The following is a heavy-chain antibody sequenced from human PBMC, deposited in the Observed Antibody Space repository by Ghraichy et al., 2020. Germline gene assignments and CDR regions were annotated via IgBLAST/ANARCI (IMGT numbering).Heavy chain of an antibody. CDR3: VRAPSGRYDH. Sequence: GGSPRLSCAASGFTITNNGMTWVRQPPGKGLEWVSGIGGSGSGSTFYADSVKGRFTVSRDNSKNTLYLQMNSLSAEDTAVYYCVRAPSGRYDHWGQGTLVTVAS. D-gene: IGHD1-26*01. CDR1: GFTITNNG. V-gene: IGHV3-23*01. J-gene: IGHJ4*02. CDR2: IGGSGSGST.